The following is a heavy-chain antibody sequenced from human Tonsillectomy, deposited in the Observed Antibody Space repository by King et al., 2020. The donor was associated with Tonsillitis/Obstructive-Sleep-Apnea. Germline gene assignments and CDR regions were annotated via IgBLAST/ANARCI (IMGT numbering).Heavy chain of an antibody. CDR3: ATRLGDLFDAFDI. CDR1: GFTFSSYA. V-gene: IGHV3-64*01. D-gene: IGHD6-25*01. J-gene: IGHJ3*02. CDR2: ISSNGGST. Sequence: DVQLVESGGGLVQPGGSLRLSCAASGFTFSSYAMHWVRQAPGKGLEYVSAISSNGGSTYYANSVKGRFTISRDNSKNTLYLQMGSLRAEDMAVYYCATRLGDLFDAFDIWGQGTMVTVSS.